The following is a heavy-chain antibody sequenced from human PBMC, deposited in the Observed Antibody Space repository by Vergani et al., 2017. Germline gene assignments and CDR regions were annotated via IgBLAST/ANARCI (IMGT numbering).Heavy chain of an antibody. CDR2: IIPIFGTA. Sequence: QVQLVQSGAEVKKPGASVKVSCKASGYTFTSYDISWVRQAPGQGLEWMGGIIPIFGTANYAQKFQGRVTITADESTSTAYMELSSLRSEDTAVYYCAREGQKDDYSNYRDAFDIWGQGTMVTVSS. CDR3: AREGQKDDYSNYRDAFDI. D-gene: IGHD4-11*01. V-gene: IGHV1-69*01. J-gene: IGHJ3*02. CDR1: GYTFTSYD.